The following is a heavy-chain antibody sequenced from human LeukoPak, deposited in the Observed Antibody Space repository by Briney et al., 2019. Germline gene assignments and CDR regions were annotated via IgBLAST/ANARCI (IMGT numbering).Heavy chain of an antibody. CDR1: GGSISSGSYY. Sequence: PSETLSLTCTVSGGSISSGSYYWSWIRQSAGKGLEWIGRIYTSGSTDYNPSLKSRVTISVDTSKNQFSLKLSSVTAADTAVYYCARESHYYYDSSGYYVDYWGQGTLVTVSS. J-gene: IGHJ4*02. D-gene: IGHD3-22*01. V-gene: IGHV4-61*02. CDR3: ARESHYYYDSSGYYVDY. CDR2: IYTSGST.